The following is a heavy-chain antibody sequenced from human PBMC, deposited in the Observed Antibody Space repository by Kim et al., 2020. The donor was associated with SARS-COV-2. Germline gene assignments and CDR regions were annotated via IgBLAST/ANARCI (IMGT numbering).Heavy chain of an antibody. V-gene: IGHV1-58*01. CDR3: AAPSAAPGGDY. CDR2: T. Sequence: TNYAQKFQERVTITRDMSTSTAYMELSSLRSEDTAVYYCAAPSAAPGGDYWGQGTLVTVSS. D-gene: IGHD1-1*01. J-gene: IGHJ4*02.